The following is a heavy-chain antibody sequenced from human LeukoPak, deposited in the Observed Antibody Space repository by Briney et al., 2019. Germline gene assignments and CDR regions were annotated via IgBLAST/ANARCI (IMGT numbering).Heavy chain of an antibody. J-gene: IGHJ4*02. D-gene: IGHD5-12*01. CDR2: INHSGST. CDR3: ARGRWLQDYFDY. Sequence: PSETLSLTCAVYGGSFSGYYWSWIRQPPGKGLEWIGEINHSGSTNYNPSLKSRVTISVDTSKNQFSLKLSSVTAADTAVYYCARGRWLQDYFDYWGQGTLVTVSS. V-gene: IGHV4-34*01. CDR1: GGSFSGYY.